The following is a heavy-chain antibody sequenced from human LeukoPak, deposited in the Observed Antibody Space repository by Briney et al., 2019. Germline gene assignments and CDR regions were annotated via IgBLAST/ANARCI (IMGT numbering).Heavy chain of an antibody. D-gene: IGHD2-2*01. V-gene: IGHV3-7*01. Sequence: GGSLRLSCAASGFTFTSYWMNWVRQAPGKGLEWVANMKQDGSEKYYVDSVKGQFTISRDNAKNSLYLQMNSLRAEDTAVYYCARSGLYQKWTDVDAFDMWGQGTVVTVSS. J-gene: IGHJ3*02. CDR2: MKQDGSEK. CDR3: ARSGLYQKWTDVDAFDM. CDR1: GFTFTSYW.